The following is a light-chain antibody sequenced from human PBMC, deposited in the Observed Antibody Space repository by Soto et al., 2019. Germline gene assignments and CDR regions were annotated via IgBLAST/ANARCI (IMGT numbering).Light chain of an antibody. CDR3: QQYGNSPYT. J-gene: IGKJ2*01. CDR1: QSVSSTY. CDR2: GAS. Sequence: ETVLTQSPGTLSLSPGERATLSCRASQSVSSTYFAWYQQKPGQAPRLLIYGASSRATGIPDRFSGSGSGTDFTLSISRLEPEDFEVYYCQQYGNSPYTFGQGNKLEIK. V-gene: IGKV3-20*01.